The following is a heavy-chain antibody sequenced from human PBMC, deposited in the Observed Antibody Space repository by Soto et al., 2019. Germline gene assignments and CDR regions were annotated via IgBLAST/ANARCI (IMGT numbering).Heavy chain of an antibody. CDR2: IIPIFGTA. Sequence: QVQLVQSGAEVKKPGSSVKVSCKASVGTFSRYSINWVRQAPGQGLEWMGEIIPIFGTANYAQKFQGRVTITADESTSTAYMELSSLRSEDTPVYYCARDGGRHSGGIDYWGPGTLVTVSS. CDR1: VGTFSRYS. J-gene: IGHJ4*02. CDR3: ARDGGRHSGGIDY. V-gene: IGHV1-69*01. D-gene: IGHD1-26*01.